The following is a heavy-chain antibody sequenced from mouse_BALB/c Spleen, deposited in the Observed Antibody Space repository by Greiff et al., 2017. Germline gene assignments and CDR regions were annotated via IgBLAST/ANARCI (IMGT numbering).Heavy chain of an antibody. CDR1: GFTFSSYW. D-gene: IGHD1-2*01. V-gene: IGHV6-6*02. CDR3: TTAYPHWDFDV. CDR2: IRLKSDNYAT. Sequence: EVKLMESGGGLVQPGGSMKLSCVASGFTFSSYWMSWVRQSPEKGLEWVAEIRLKSDNYATHYAESVKGKFTISRDDSKSRLYLQMNSLRAEDTGIYYCTTAYPHWDFDVWGAGTTVTVSS. J-gene: IGHJ1*01.